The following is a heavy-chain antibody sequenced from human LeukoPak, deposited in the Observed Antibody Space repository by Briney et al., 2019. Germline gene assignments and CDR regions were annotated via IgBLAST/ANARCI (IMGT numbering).Heavy chain of an antibody. D-gene: IGHD4-17*01. Sequence: KASETLSFTCTVSGGSISSYYWSWIRQPPGKGLEWIGYIYYSGSTNYNPSLKSRVTISVDTSKNQFSLKLSSVTAADTAVYYCAREATVYYFDYWGQGTLVTVSS. CDR1: GGSISSYY. J-gene: IGHJ4*02. CDR3: AREATVYYFDY. CDR2: IYYSGST. V-gene: IGHV4-59*01.